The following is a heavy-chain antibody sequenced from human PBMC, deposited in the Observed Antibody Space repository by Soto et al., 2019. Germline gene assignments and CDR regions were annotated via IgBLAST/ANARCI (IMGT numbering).Heavy chain of an antibody. D-gene: IGHD3-9*01. Sequence: QVTLKESGPVLVKPTETLTLTCTVSGFSLSNARMGVSWIRQPPGKALEWLAHIFSNDEKSYSTSLKSRLTISKDTSKSQVVLTMTNMDPVGTATYYCARMYYDILTGWVAFDIWGQGTMVTVSS. CDR3: ARMYYDILTGWVAFDI. CDR2: IFSNDEK. V-gene: IGHV2-26*01. J-gene: IGHJ3*02. CDR1: GFSLSNARMG.